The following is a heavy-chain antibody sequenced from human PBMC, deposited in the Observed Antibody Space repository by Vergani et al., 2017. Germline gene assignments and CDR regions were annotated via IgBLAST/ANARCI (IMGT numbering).Heavy chain of an antibody. CDR1: GGFISSYY. D-gene: IGHD3-3*01. CDR2: IYYSGST. Sequence: QVQLQESGPGLVKPSETLSLTCTVSGGFISSYYWSWIRQPPGKGLEWIGYIYYSGSTNYKPSLKSRVTISGDPSKNQFSLKVSSVTAADTDVYYCARGGLRFVEWWRSEPYYYYYGMDVWGQGTTVTVSS. J-gene: IGHJ6*02. V-gene: IGHV4-59*01. CDR3: ARGGLRFVEWWRSEPYYYYYGMDV.